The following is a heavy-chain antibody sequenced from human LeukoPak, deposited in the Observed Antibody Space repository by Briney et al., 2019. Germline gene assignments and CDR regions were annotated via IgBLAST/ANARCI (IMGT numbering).Heavy chain of an antibody. CDR3: ARGKISGIAVAGTSPPSFDY. CDR1: GYTFTGYY. Sequence: ASVKVSCKASGYTFTGYYMHWVRQAPGQGLEWMGWINPNSGGTNYAQKFQGRVTMTRDTSISTAYMELSRLRSDDTAVYYCARGKISGIAVAGTSPPSFDYWGQGTLVTVSS. D-gene: IGHD6-19*01. CDR2: INPNSGGT. J-gene: IGHJ4*02. V-gene: IGHV1-2*02.